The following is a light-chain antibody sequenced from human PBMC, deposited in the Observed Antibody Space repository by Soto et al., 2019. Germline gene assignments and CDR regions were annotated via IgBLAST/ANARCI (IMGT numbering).Light chain of an antibody. CDR2: DVS. CDR1: GSDVGGYNY. CDR3: GSHTSSNSFV. J-gene: IGLJ1*01. Sequence: QSALTQPASVSGSPGQSITISRTGTGSDVGGYNYVSWYQQSPGRAPKLLIHDVSNRPSGVSNRFSGSKSGSTASLTISGLRAEDEADYYCGSHTSSNSFVFGTGTKVTVL. V-gene: IGLV2-14*03.